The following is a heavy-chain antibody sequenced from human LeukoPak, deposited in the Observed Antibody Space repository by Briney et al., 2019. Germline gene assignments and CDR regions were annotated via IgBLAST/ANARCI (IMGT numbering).Heavy chain of an antibody. Sequence: SETLSLTCTVSGGSISSGGYYWSWIRQPPGKGLEWIGYIYHSGSTYYNPSLKSRVTISVDRSKNQFSLKLSSVTAADTAVYYCARFGVLGSSSNWGQGTLVTVSS. V-gene: IGHV4-30-2*01. CDR1: GGSISSGGYY. D-gene: IGHD6-6*01. CDR2: IYHSGST. CDR3: ARFGVLGSSSN. J-gene: IGHJ4*02.